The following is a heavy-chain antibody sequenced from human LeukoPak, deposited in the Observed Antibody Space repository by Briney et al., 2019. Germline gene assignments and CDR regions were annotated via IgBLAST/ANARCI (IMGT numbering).Heavy chain of an antibody. CDR1: GFTFSSSA. CDR2: IIYDGSNK. J-gene: IGHJ4*01. Sequence: PGGSLRLSCAASGFTFSSSAMSWVRQAPGKGLEWLAVIIYDGSNKNYADSVKGRFTISRDNSRNTLYMKMNSLRVEDTAVYYCARGVGETLSGWTLDYWGHGTLVAVSS. D-gene: IGHD6-19*01. V-gene: IGHV3-30*04. CDR3: ARGVGETLSGWTLDY.